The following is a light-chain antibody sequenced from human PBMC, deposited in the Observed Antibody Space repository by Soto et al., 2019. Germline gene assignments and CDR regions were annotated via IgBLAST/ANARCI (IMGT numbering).Light chain of an antibody. CDR1: QAVSTSS. CDR2: DDF. V-gene: IGKV3-20*01. J-gene: IGKJ2*01. CDR3: QQYGATPET. Sequence: EIVLTQSPATLSLSPGERVTVSCRASQAVSTSSYAWYQQKPGQAPRLLFYDDFSRATGVPDRFSVSGSGTDFTLTISRRELEDFAECFRQQYGATPETVGHGTKLEIK.